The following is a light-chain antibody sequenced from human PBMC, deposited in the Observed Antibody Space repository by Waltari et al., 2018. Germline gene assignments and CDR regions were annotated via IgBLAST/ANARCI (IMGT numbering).Light chain of an antibody. Sequence: QSALTQPASVSGSPGQSITISCTGTNSDVGAYNYVSWYHQHPGKVPKVMIYDVRNRPSGVSNRFSGSKSGNTASLTISGLQAEDEADYYCSSYTTSGTVVFGGGTKVTVL. CDR1: NSDVGAYNY. CDR3: SSYTTSGTVV. V-gene: IGLV2-14*03. J-gene: IGLJ2*01. CDR2: DVR.